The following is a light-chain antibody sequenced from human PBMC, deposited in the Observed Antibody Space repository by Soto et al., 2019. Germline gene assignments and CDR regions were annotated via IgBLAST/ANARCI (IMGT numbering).Light chain of an antibody. CDR1: SSDVGGYNY. Sequence: QSVLTQPASVSGSPGQSITISCTGTSSDVGGYNYVSWYQQHPGKAPQLMIYDVSNRPSGVSNRFSGSKSGNTASLTISGLQAEDEADYYCSSYTSSSTLVFCGGTKLTVL. CDR2: DVS. V-gene: IGLV2-14*01. J-gene: IGLJ2*01. CDR3: SSYTSSSTLV.